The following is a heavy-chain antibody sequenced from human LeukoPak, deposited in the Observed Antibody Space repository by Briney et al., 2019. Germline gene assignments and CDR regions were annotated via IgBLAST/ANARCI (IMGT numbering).Heavy chain of an antibody. J-gene: IGHJ4*02. Sequence: GASVKVSCKASGYTFTGYYMHWVRQAPGQGLEWMGWINPNSGGTNYAQKFQGRVTMTRDTPISTAYMELSRLRSDDTAVYYCARVIHSWDGSYFRPPDYWGQGTLVTVSS. CDR1: GYTFTGYY. D-gene: IGHD1-26*01. CDR2: INPNSGGT. V-gene: IGHV1-2*02. CDR3: ARVIHSWDGSYFRPPDY.